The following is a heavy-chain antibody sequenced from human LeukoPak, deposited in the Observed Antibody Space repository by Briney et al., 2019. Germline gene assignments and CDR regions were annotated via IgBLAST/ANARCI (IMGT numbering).Heavy chain of an antibody. CDR3: TSTYSSGWFHFDY. CDR1: GFTFSGSA. Sequence: PGGSLRLSCAASGFTFSGSAMHWVRQASGKGLEWVGRIRSKANSYATAYAASVKGRFTISRDDSKNTAYLQMNSLKTEDTAVYYCTSTYSSGWFHFDYWGQGTLVTVSS. D-gene: IGHD6-19*01. J-gene: IGHJ4*02. CDR2: IRSKANSYAT. V-gene: IGHV3-73*01.